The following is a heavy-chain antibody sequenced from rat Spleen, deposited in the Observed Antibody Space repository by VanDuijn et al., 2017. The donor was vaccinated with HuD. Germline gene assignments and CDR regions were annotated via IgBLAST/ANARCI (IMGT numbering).Heavy chain of an antibody. V-gene: IGHV5-7*01. CDR2: ISYDGSST. CDR3: VRQDYTTNYFYYFDY. D-gene: IGHD1-6*01. Sequence: EVQLVESGGGLVQPGRSLKLSCAASGFTFSDYNMAWVRQAPKKGLEWVATISYDGSSTYYRDSVKGRFTISRDNAKSTLYLQMDSLRSVDTATYFCVRQDYTTNYFYYFDYWGQGVMVTVSS. J-gene: IGHJ2*01. CDR1: GFTFSDYN.